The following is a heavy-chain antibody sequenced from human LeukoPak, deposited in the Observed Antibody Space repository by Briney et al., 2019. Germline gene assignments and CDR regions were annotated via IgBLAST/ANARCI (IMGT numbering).Heavy chain of an antibody. J-gene: IGHJ3*02. D-gene: IGHD2-15*01. CDR1: GFTVSSNY. CDR2: IYSGGST. CDR3: ARVGGSGQSLAFDI. Sequence: GGSLRLSCAASGFTVSSNYMSWVRQAPGKGLEWVSVIYSGGSTYYADSVKGRFTISRDNSKNTLYLQMNSLRAEDTAVYYCARVGGSGQSLAFDIWGQGTMVTVSS. V-gene: IGHV3-66*01.